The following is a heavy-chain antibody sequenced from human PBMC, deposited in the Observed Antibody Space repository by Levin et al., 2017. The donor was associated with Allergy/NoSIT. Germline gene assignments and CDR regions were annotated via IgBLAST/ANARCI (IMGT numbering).Heavy chain of an antibody. CDR2: IKSKTDGGTT. CDR3: TTLGGSYYGRYFDY. CDR1: GFTFSNAW. V-gene: IGHV3-15*01. D-gene: IGHD1-26*01. Sequence: PGGSLRLSCAASGFTFSNAWMSWVRQAPGKGLEWVGRIKSKTDGGTTDYAAPVKGRFTISRDDSKNTLYLQMNSLKTEDTAVYYCTTLGGSYYGRYFDYWGQGTLVTVSS. J-gene: IGHJ4*02.